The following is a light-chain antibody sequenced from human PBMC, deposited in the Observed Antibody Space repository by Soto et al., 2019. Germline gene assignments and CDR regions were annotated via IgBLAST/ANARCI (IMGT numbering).Light chain of an antibody. CDR3: QSYDRSLSSPI. Sequence: QSVLTQPPSASGSPGQSVAISCTGTSSDVGGYNYVSWYQQHPGKAPKLMIYEVNKRPSGVPDRFSGSKSGNTASLTVSGLQAEDEADYYCQSYDRSLSSPIFGGGTKVTVL. V-gene: IGLV2-8*01. CDR1: SSDVGGYNY. J-gene: IGLJ2*01. CDR2: EVN.